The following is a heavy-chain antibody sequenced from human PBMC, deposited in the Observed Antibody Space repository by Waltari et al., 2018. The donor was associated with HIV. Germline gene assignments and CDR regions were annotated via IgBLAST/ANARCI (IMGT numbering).Heavy chain of an antibody. CDR2: CEPEVEET. J-gene: IGHJ6*02. CDR1: GYTLTELS. V-gene: IGHV1-24*01. D-gene: IGHD3-10*01. CDR3: VTDFSGMFRDYSYYSLDV. Sequence: QVQLVQSGAEVKKPGASVKVSCKVSGYTLTELSMHWVRQAPGKGLEWMGNCEPEVEETNNQQKVQGRITMTEETSSDTAYMELSSLESGYTACYYCVTDFSGMFRDYSYYSLDVWCQGTTVTVSS.